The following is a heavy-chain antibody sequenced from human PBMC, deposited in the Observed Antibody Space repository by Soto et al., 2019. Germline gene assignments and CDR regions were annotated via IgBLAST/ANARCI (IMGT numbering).Heavy chain of an antibody. Sequence: SETLSLTCAVYCGSFSSYHWSWIRQTPGKGLEWIGEINHLTTTNYNPSLKSRVIISLDTPKNQFSLKLSSVTAADTAVYYCARGYDTALAPIFWGQGILVTVSS. CDR3: ARGYDTALAPIF. J-gene: IGHJ4*02. D-gene: IGHD5-18*01. V-gene: IGHV4-34*01. CDR2: INHLTTT. CDR1: CGSFSSYH.